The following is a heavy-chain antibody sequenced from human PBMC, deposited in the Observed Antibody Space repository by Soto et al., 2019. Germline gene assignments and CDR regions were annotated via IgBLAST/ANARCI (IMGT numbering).Heavy chain of an antibody. D-gene: IGHD2-2*01. CDR2: INPNSGAS. Sequence: ASVKVSCKASGYTFTGYYIHWVRQAPGQGLEWMGGINPNSGASNYAQKFQGRVTMTRDTSISTAYMELSRLRSDDAAVYYCARYCSSTSCQFDPWGQGTLVTVSS. J-gene: IGHJ5*02. CDR1: GYTFTGYY. CDR3: ARYCSSTSCQFDP. V-gene: IGHV1-2*02.